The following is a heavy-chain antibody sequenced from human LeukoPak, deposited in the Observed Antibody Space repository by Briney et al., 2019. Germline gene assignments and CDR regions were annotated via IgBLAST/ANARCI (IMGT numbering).Heavy chain of an antibody. V-gene: IGHV3-30*18. D-gene: IGHD3-22*01. J-gene: IGHJ4*02. CDR2: ISYDGSNK. Sequence: GGSLRLSCAASGFTFSSYGMHWVRQAPGKGLEWVAVISYDGSNKYYADSVKGRFTISRDNSKNTLYLQMNSLRAEDTAVYYCAKDLYCYDSSGLPPDYWGQGTLVTVSS. CDR3: AKDLYCYDSSGLPPDY. CDR1: GFTFSSYG.